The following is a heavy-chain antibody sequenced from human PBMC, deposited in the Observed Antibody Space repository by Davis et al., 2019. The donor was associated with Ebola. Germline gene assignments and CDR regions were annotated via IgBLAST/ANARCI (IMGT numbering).Heavy chain of an antibody. J-gene: IGHJ6*02. CDR1: GFTFSSYA. D-gene: IGHD5-12*01. CDR3: ARARRMVATLSLAEPPASYGMDV. Sequence: GESLKISCAASGFTFSSYAMHWVRQAPGKGLEWVAVISYDGSNKYYADSVKGRFTISRDNSKNTLYLQMNSLRAKDTAVYYCARARRMVATLSLAEPPASYGMDVWGQGTTVTVSS. V-gene: IGHV3-30-3*01. CDR2: ISYDGSNK.